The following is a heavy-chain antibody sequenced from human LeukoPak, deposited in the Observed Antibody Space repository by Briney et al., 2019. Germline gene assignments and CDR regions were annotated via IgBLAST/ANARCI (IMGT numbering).Heavy chain of an antibody. J-gene: IGHJ5*02. Sequence: SETLSLTCTVSGGSISSGSYYWSWIRQPAGKGLEWIGRIYTSGSTNYNPSLKSRVTISVDTSKNQFSLKLSSVTAADTAVYYCAREYIAVAGTWYNWFDPWGQGTLVTVSS. CDR2: IYTSGST. V-gene: IGHV4-61*02. CDR3: AREYIAVAGTWYNWFDP. D-gene: IGHD6-19*01. CDR1: GGSISSGSYY.